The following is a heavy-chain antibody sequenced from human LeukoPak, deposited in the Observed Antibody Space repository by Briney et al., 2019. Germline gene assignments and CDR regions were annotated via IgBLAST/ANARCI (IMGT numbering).Heavy chain of an antibody. Sequence: SEALSLTCAVSGGSISTYYWSWIRQPPGKGPEWIAYIHSTGSTNYNPSLKSRVTISADTSKNQFSLTLRLVTAADTAVYYCARVARDGYLAYYFDYWGQGILVTVSS. CDR3: ARVARDGYLAYYFDY. V-gene: IGHV4-59*01. CDR2: IHSTGST. CDR1: GGSISTYY. D-gene: IGHD5-24*01. J-gene: IGHJ4*02.